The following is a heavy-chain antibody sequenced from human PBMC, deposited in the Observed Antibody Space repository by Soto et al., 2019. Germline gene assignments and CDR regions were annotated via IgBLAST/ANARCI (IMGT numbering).Heavy chain of an antibody. CDR1: GGSFRSYA. CDR3: ARERVSEAARPFQYHYYVWAV. V-gene: IGHV1-69*13. D-gene: IGHD6-6*01. Sequence: SVEVSCKACGGSFRSYAISWVRQDPGQGLEWMGGIIPIFGTANYAQKFQGRVTITADESTSTAYMELSSLRFEDAAVYYCARERVSEAARPFQYHYYVWAVRGKGPT. J-gene: IGHJ6*03. CDR2: IIPIFGTA.